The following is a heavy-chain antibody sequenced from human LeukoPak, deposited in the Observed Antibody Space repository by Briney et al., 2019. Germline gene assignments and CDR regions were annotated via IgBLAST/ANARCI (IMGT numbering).Heavy chain of an antibody. Sequence: PGGSLRLSCAASGFTVSSNYMNWVRQSPGKGLEWVSVIYSGGSTYYADSVRGRFTISRDNSKNTLSLQMNSLRAEDTAVYYCARSVVGTTFPYYYYGLDVWGQGTTVTASS. CDR3: ARSVVGTTFPYYYYGLDV. D-gene: IGHD1-26*01. CDR1: GFTVSSNY. CDR2: IYSGGST. J-gene: IGHJ6*02. V-gene: IGHV3-53*01.